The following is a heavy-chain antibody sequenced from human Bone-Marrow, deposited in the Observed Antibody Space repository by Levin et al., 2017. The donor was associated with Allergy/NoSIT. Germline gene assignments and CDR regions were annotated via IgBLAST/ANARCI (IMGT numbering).Heavy chain of an antibody. Sequence: GESLKISCQTSGYSFTTYWIGWVRQMPGKGLEWMGIIYPGDSNTLYSPSFQGHVTISADKSITTAYLQWSSLRASDTAMYYCAIRPYSCSRDTYSWGQGTLVTVSS. CDR3: AIRPYSCSRDTYS. CDR1: GYSFTTYW. CDR2: IYPGDSNT. V-gene: IGHV5-51*01. J-gene: IGHJ4*02. D-gene: IGHD5-12*01.